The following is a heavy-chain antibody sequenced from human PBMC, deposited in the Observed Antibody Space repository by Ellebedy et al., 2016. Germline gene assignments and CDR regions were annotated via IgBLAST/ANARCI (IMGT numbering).Heavy chain of an antibody. D-gene: IGHD6-6*01. CDR3: AREYSSSSGRTFDY. CDR2: INSDGSNT. CDR1: GFTFSSYW. Sequence: GESLKISCAASGFTFSSYWMSWVRQAPGKGLVWVSRINSDGSNTNDADSVKGRFTISRDNAKNTLYLQLNSLRAEDTAVYYCAREYSSSSGRTFDYWGQGTLVTVSS. V-gene: IGHV3-74*01. J-gene: IGHJ4*02.